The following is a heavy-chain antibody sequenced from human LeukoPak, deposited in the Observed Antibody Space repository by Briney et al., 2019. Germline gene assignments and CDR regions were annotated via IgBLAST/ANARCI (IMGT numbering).Heavy chain of an antibody. Sequence: SETLSLTCTVSGGSISSSSYYWGWIRQPPGKGLEWIGSIYYSGSTYYNPSLKSRVTISVDTSKNQFSLKLSSVTAADTAVYYCARGRDFWSGYYRVYYFDYWGQGTLVTVSS. J-gene: IGHJ4*02. D-gene: IGHD3-3*01. V-gene: IGHV4-39*01. CDR1: GGSISSSSYY. CDR3: ARGRDFWSGYYRVYYFDY. CDR2: IYYSGST.